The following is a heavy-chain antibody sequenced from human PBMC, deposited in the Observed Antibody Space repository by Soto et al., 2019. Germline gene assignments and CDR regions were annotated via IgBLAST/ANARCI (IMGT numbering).Heavy chain of an antibody. V-gene: IGHV4-31*03. D-gene: IGHD2-21*01. J-gene: IGHJ3*02. CDR2: IYYSGST. Sequence: SETLSLTCTVSGGSISSGGYYWSWIRQHPGKGLEWIGYIYYSGSTNCNPSLKSRVTISVDTSKNQFSLKLSSVTAADTAVYYCARVNPDHDAFDIWGPGTMVTVSS. CDR1: GGSISSGGYY. CDR3: ARVNPDHDAFDI.